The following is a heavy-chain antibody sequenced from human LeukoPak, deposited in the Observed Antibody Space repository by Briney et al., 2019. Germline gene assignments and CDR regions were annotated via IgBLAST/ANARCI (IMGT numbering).Heavy chain of an antibody. V-gene: IGHV4-59*08. CDR3: ARHCVSYFIY. CDR1: GGTLSGLY. Sequence: SETLSLTCTVSGGTLSGLYWSWVRQPPGKGLEWIGYIYYSGTTKYNPSLESRVTLSVDTSKNQFSLKLNSVTAADTSVYYCARHCVSYFIYWGQGTLVTVSS. D-gene: IGHD1-26*01. J-gene: IGHJ4*02. CDR2: IYYSGTT.